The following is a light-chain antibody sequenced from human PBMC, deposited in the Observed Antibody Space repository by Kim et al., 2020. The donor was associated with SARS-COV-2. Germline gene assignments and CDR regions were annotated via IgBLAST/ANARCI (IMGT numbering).Light chain of an antibody. J-gene: IGKJ1*01. Sequence: SIGARVTITCRASQNIGTWVAWFQQKPGRAPTLLIYKASGLDSGVPSRFSGSGSGTEFTLTISGLQSDDFATYYCQQYASNSPWTFGQGTKVDIK. V-gene: IGKV1-5*03. CDR2: KAS. CDR1: QNIGTW. CDR3: QQYASNSPWT.